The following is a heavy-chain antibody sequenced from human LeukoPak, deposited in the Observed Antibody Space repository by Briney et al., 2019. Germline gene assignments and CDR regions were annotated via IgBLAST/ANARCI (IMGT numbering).Heavy chain of an antibody. V-gene: IGHV3-7*01. Sequence: GGSLRLSCAASGFTFSSYWMSWGRQAPGKGLEWVANIKQDGSEKYYVDSVKGRFTISRDNAKNSLYLQMNSLRAEDTAVYYCARMGGGNYMDVWGKGTTVTVSS. CDR1: GFTFSSYW. CDR2: IKQDGSEK. J-gene: IGHJ6*03. CDR3: ARMGGGNYMDV. D-gene: IGHD3-16*01.